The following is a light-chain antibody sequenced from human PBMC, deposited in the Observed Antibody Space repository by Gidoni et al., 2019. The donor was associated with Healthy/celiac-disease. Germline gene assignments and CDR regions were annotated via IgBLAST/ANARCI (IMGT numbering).Light chain of an antibody. CDR2: DDR. CDR1: NIGSKS. CDR3: QVWDSSSDHHWV. V-gene: IGLV3-21*04. Sequence: SYVLTQPPSVSVAPGKTARITCGGNNIGSKSVHWYQPKPGQAPVLVIYDDRDRPSGIPERFSGSNSGNTATLTISRVEAGDEADYYCQVWDSSSDHHWVFGGGTKLTVL. J-gene: IGLJ3*02.